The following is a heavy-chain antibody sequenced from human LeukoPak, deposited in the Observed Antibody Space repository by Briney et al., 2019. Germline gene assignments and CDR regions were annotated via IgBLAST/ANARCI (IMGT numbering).Heavy chain of an antibody. CDR3: ARGKIRMLSYYYGMDV. CDR2: IWYDGHRE. CDR1: GFTFSTYG. J-gene: IGHJ6*02. D-gene: IGHD3-10*01. Sequence: GGSLRLSCAASGFTFSTYGMHWVRQAPGKGLEWLAVIWYDGHREYYEDSVKGRFTISGDKAQNTVYLQMNSLRGEDTAVYYCARGKIRMLSYYYGMDVWGQGTTVSVSS. V-gene: IGHV3-33*01.